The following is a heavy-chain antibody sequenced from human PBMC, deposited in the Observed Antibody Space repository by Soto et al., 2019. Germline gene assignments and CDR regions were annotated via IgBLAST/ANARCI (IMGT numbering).Heavy chain of an antibody. CDR2: INPSGGST. CDR3: ARGVSCSSTSCYVRFLNMDV. Sequence: ASVKVSCKASGYTFTSYYMHWVRQAPGQGLEWMGIINPSGGSTSYAQKFQGRVTMTRDTSTSTVYMELSSLRSEDTAVYYCARGVSCSSTSCYVRFLNMDVWGKGTTVTVSS. CDR1: GYTFTSYY. J-gene: IGHJ6*03. D-gene: IGHD2-2*01. V-gene: IGHV1-46*03.